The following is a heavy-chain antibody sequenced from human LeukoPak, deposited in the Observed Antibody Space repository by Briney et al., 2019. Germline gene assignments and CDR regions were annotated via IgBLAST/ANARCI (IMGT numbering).Heavy chain of an antibody. Sequence: ASVKVSCKASGYTFTSYDINWVRQATGQGLEWMGWMNPNSGNTGYAQKFQGRVTMTRNTSISTAYMELSSLRSEDTAVYYCARAPYHDSSGYPGQEYYFDYWGQGTLVTVSS. CDR3: ARAPYHDSSGYPGQEYYFDY. D-gene: IGHD3-22*01. J-gene: IGHJ4*02. CDR1: GYTFTSYD. V-gene: IGHV1-8*01. CDR2: MNPNSGNT.